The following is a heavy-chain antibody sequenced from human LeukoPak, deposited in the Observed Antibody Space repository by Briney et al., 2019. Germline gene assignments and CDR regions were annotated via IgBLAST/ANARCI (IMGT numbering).Heavy chain of an antibody. CDR3: LATIEYYDFWSGYAFDI. Sequence: GGSLRLSCAASGFTFSGSAMHWVRQASGKGLEWVGRIRSKANSYATAYAASVKGRFTISRDDSRNTAYLQMHSLKTEDTAVYYCLATIEYYDFWSGYAFDIWGQGTMVTVSS. D-gene: IGHD3-3*01. V-gene: IGHV3-73*01. J-gene: IGHJ3*02. CDR2: IRSKANSYAT. CDR1: GFTFSGSA.